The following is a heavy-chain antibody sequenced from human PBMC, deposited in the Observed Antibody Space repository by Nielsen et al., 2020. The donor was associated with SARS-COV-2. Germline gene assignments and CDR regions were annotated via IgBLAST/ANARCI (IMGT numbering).Heavy chain of an antibody. Sequence: GGSLRLSCEGSGFTFSTYAMSWVRQAPGKGLEWVALIGAGGSPIYYADSVKGRFTISRDNAKNSIYLQMNSLRAEDTAVYYCRGWLATFDIWGQGTLVTVSS. D-gene: IGHD3-22*01. CDR2: IGAGGSPI. CDR1: GFTFSTYA. CDR3: RGWLATFDI. J-gene: IGHJ3*02. V-gene: IGHV3-23*01.